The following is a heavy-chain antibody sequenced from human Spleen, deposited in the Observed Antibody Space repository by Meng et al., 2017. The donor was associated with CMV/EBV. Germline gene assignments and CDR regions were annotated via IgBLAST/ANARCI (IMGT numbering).Heavy chain of an antibody. D-gene: IGHD1-26*01. CDR1: GFTFSSHW. Sequence: GGSLRLSCAASGFTFSSHWMHWVRQPPEKGLEWVATIKEDGSEKYYVDSVKGRFTISRDNAENSLFLQMNSLSAEDTAVYYCAIWEDWGQGTLVTVSS. CDR3: AIWED. V-gene: IGHV3-7*01. J-gene: IGHJ4*02. CDR2: IKEDGSEK.